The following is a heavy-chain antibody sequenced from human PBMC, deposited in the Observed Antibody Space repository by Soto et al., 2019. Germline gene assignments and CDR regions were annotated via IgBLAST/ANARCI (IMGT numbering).Heavy chain of an antibody. Sequence: PSETLSLTCAVYGGSFSGYYWSWIRQPPGKGLEWIGEINHSGSTNYNPSLKSRVTISVDTSKNQFSLKLSSVTAADTAVYYCARDGITMVRGTYYYYGMDVWGQGTTVTVSS. CDR3: ARDGITMVRGTYYYYGMDV. CDR1: GGSFSGYY. CDR2: INHSGST. J-gene: IGHJ6*02. D-gene: IGHD3-10*01. V-gene: IGHV4-34*01.